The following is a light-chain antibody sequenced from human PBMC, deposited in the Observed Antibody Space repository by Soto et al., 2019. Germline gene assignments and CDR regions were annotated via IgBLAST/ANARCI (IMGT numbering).Light chain of an antibody. Sequence: QSVLTQSSSASASLGSSVKVTCTRSSGHSSDSIAWHQQQQGKAPRHLMKVETNGRYNKGSGLPDRFSGSSSGADRYLTISDLQSEDEADYYCETWDSNTDVLFGGGTKLTVL. J-gene: IGLJ2*01. CDR1: SGHSSDS. V-gene: IGLV4-60*03. CDR3: ETWDSNTDVL. CDR2: VETNGRY.